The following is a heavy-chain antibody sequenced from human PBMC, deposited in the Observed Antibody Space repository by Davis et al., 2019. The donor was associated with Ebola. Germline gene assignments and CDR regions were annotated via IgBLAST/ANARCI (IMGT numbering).Heavy chain of an antibody. J-gene: IGHJ4*02. CDR1: GFTFTSFW. V-gene: IGHV3-7*01. CDR3: ERDAGWQRLDN. D-gene: IGHD2-15*01. CDR2: IKQDGSQK. Sequence: GESLKISCAASGFTFTSFWMTWVRQAPGKGLEWVAHIKQDGSQKYYVDSVKGRFTISRDNAQTSVSLQMNSLRVEDTGIYYCERDAGWQRLDNWGQGTLVTVSS.